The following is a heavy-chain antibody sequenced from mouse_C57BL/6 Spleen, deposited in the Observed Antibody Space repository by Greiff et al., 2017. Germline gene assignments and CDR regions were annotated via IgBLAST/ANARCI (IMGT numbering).Heavy chain of an antibody. V-gene: IGHV1-82*01. CDR1: GYAFSSSW. J-gene: IGHJ4*01. CDR3: ARVEVSYYYAMDY. D-gene: IGHD2-12*01. Sequence: VKLQESGPELVKPGASVKISCKASGYAFSSSWMNWVKQRPGKGLECIGRIYPGDGDTNYNGKFKGKATLTADKSSSTAYMQLSSLTSEDSAVYFCARVEVSYYYAMDYWGQGTSVTVSS. CDR2: IYPGDGDT.